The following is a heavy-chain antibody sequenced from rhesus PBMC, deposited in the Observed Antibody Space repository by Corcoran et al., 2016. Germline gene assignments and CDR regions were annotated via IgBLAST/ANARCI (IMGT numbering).Heavy chain of an antibody. Sequence: QVQLQESGPGLVKPSETLSLTCTVSGGSISGSYNWNWTRQSPGKGLEWIGAVYSITARTNYNPSLKSRVTISKDTAKNQFSLRLNSVTAADTAVYYCARHPEYSNYEYRFNVWGAGVLVTVSS. CDR1: GGSISGSYN. D-gene: IGHD4-23*01. V-gene: IGHV4-143*01. CDR2: VYSITART. CDR3: ARHPEYSNYEYRFNV. J-gene: IGHJ5-1*01.